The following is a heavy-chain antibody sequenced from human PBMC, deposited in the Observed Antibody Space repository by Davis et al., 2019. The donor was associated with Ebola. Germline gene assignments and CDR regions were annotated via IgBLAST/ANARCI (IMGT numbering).Heavy chain of an antibody. D-gene: IGHD5-12*01. Sequence: MPSETLSLTCTVSGGSISSYYWSWIRQPPGKGLEWIGYIYYSGSTNYNPSLKSRVTISVDTSKNQFSLKLSSVTAADTAVYYWERLETVAWLDYWGQGTLVTVSS. CDR2: IYYSGST. J-gene: IGHJ4*02. CDR3: ERLETVAWLDY. V-gene: IGHV4-59*01. CDR1: GGSISSYY.